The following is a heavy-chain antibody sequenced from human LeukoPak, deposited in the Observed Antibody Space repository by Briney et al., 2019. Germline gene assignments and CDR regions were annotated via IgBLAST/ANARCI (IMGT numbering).Heavy chain of an antibody. D-gene: IGHD6-13*01. V-gene: IGHV3-23*01. Sequence: GGSLRLSCAASGFTVSSNYMSWVRQAPGKGLEWVSDISGSGGSTYYADSVKGRFTISRGNSKSTLYLQMNSLRAEDTAVYYCARGVDTSSWFDYWGQGTLVTVSS. CDR3: ARGVDTSSWFDY. J-gene: IGHJ4*02. CDR1: GFTVSSNY. CDR2: ISGSGGST.